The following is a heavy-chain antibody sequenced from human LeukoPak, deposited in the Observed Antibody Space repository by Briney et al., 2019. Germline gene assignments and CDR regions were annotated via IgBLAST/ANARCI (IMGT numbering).Heavy chain of an antibody. CDR1: GFTFSSYS. D-gene: IGHD4-17*01. CDR2: ISSSSSYI. V-gene: IGHV3-21*01. CDR3: ARGDYGFDY. Sequence: GGSLRLSCAASGFTFSSYSMNWVRQAPGKGLEWVSSISSSSSYIHYADSVKGRFTISRDNAKNSLYLQMNSLRAEDTAVYYCARGDYGFDYWGQGTLVTVSS. J-gene: IGHJ4*02.